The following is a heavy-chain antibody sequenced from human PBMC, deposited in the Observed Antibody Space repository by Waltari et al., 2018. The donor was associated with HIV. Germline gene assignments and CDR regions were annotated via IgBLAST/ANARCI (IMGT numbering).Heavy chain of an antibody. CDR3: VKDMFGEYDY. D-gene: IGHD3-10*02. CDR2: INPDGNTI. CDR1: GFSVIRYW. Sequence: EVQLVQCGGGLVQPGGSRRFSCAASGFSVIRYWMHWVRQIPGQGLVWVSRINPDGNTINYADSVRGRFTISRDYAKNTLYLQMNSLRDEDTAMYYCVKDMFGEYDYWGQGTLVTVSS. V-gene: IGHV3-74*01. J-gene: IGHJ4*02.